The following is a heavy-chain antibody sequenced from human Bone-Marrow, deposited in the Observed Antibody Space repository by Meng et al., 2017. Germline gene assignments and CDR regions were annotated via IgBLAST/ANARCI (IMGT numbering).Heavy chain of an antibody. J-gene: IGHJ4*02. V-gene: IGHV4-34*01. CDR1: GGSFSGYY. Sequence: QVKLQRWGAGLLKPSETLSLTCAVYGGSFSGYYWSWIRQPPGKGLEWIGEINHSGSTNYNPSLKSRVTISVDTSKNQFSLKLSSVTAADTAVYYCARGARVAGTDYWGQGTLVTVSS. D-gene: IGHD6-19*01. CDR3: ARGARVAGTDY. CDR2: INHSGST.